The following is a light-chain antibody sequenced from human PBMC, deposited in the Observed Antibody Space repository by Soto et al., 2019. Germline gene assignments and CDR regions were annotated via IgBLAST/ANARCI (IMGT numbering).Light chain of an antibody. J-gene: IGKJ1*01. V-gene: IGKV3-20*01. CDR1: QGVSSTH. CDR2: DAS. Sequence: EIVLTQSPDTLSLFPGERATLSCRASQGVSSTHLAWYQQKPGQAPRLLIYDASSRATGVPDRFSGSGSGTDFTLTISRLEPEDFAVYCCQQFDGSLWTFGQGTQVDIK. CDR3: QQFDGSLWT.